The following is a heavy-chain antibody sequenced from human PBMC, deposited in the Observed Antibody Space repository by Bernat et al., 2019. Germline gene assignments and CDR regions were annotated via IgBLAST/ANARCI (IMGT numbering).Heavy chain of an antibody. J-gene: IGHJ4*02. D-gene: IGHD3-3*01. CDR1: GFTFSSYG. CDR2: IYSGGST. Sequence: QVQLVESGGGVVQPGRSLRLSCAASGFTFSSYGMHWVRQAPGKGLEWVAVIYSGGSTYYADSVKGRFTISRDNSKNTLYLQMNSLRAEDTAVYYCARESREDYDFWSGYYGGFDYWGQGTLVTVSS. CDR3: ARESREDYDFWSGYYGGFDY. V-gene: IGHV3-NL1*01.